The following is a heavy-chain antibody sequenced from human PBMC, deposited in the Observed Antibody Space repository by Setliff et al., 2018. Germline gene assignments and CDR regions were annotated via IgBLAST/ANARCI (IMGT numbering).Heavy chain of an antibody. J-gene: IGHJ3*02. CDR3: ARKGISALSGAFDM. V-gene: IGHV4-4*07. CDR1: GGSISNYY. D-gene: IGHD1-26*01. CDR2: IYTSGST. Sequence: PSETLALTCTVSGGSISNYYWSWIRQPAGKGLEWIGRIYTSGSTNYNPSLKSRVTMSVDTSKNQFSLKLSSVTAADTAVYYCARKGISALSGAFDMWGQGTMVTVSS.